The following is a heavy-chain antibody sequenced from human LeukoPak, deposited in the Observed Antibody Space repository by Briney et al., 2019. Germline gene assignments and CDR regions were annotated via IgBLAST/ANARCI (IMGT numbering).Heavy chain of an antibody. CDR3: ARVAFDYFDY. D-gene: IGHD3-10*01. CDR2: IHYSGST. Sequence: SETLSLTCTVSGGSISSGDYYWSWIRQPPGKGLEWIGYIHYSGSTYYNPSLKSRVTISVDTSKNQFSLKLSSVTAADTAVYYCARVAFDYFDYWGQGTLVTVSS. CDR1: GGSISSGDYY. J-gene: IGHJ4*02. V-gene: IGHV4-30-4*08.